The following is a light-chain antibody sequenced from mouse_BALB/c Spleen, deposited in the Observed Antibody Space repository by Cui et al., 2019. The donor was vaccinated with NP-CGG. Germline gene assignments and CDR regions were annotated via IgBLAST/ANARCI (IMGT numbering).Light chain of an antibody. CDR1: KSISKY. CDR3: QQHNEYPWT. J-gene: IGKJ1*01. V-gene: IGKV16-104*01. Sequence: DVQITQSPSYLAASPGETITINCRASKSISKYLAWYQEKPGKTNKLLIYSGSTLQSGIPSRFSGSVSGTDFTLTISSLEPEDFAMYYCQQHNEYPWTFGGGTKLEIK. CDR2: SGS.